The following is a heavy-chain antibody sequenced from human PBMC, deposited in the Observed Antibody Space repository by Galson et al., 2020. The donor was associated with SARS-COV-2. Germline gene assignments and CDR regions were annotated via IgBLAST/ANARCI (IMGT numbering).Heavy chain of an antibody. D-gene: IGHD1-26*01. Sequence: GGSLRLSCVVSGFTFSSYTMNWVRQAPGKGLEWVAAISSSSDYIYYADSMKGRFTISRDNAKDSLSLQMNSLRAEDTAVYYCARDASWAMFGIDVWGQGTTVTVSS. V-gene: IGHV3-21*01. J-gene: IGHJ6*02. CDR3: ARDASWAMFGIDV. CDR2: ISSSSDYI. CDR1: GFTFSSYT.